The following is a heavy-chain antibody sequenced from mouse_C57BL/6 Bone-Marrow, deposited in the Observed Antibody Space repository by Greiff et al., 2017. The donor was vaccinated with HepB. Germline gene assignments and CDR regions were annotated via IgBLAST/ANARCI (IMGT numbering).Heavy chain of an antibody. CDR3: ARWDGYYGAY. Sequence: QVQLQQSGAELVMPGASVKLSCKASGYTFTSYWMHWVKQRPGQGLEWIGEIDPSDSYTNYNQKFKGKSTLTVDKSSSTAYMQLSSLTSEDSAVYYCARWDGYYGAYWGQGTLVTVSA. CDR1: GYTFTSYW. V-gene: IGHV1-69*01. D-gene: IGHD2-3*01. J-gene: IGHJ3*01. CDR2: IDPSDSYT.